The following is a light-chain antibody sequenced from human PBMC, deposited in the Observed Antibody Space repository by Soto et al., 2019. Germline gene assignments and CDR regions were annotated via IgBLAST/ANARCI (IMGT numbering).Light chain of an antibody. CDR1: QSISSY. V-gene: IGKV1-39*01. CDR2: AAS. J-gene: IGKJ1*01. Sequence: DIQMTQSPSSLSASVGDRVSITCRASQSISSYLNWYQQKPGKAPKLLISAASSLESGVPSRFSGSGSGTDFTLTISSLQPEDFATYYCQQSYSTPRTVGQGTKVDIK. CDR3: QQSYSTPRT.